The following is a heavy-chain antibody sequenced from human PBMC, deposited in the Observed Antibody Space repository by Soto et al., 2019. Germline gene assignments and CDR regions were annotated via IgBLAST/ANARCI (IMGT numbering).Heavy chain of an antibody. CDR1: GYTFTSYD. CDR2: MNPNSGNT. CDR3: AREGDYYYYMDA. J-gene: IGHJ6*03. D-gene: IGHD3-16*01. V-gene: IGHV1-8*01. Sequence: ASVKVSCKASGYTFTSYDINWVRQATGQGLEWMGWMNPNSGNTGYAQKFQGRVTMTRNTSISTAYMELSSLRSEDTAVYYCAREGDYYYYMDAWGKGTTVTVPS.